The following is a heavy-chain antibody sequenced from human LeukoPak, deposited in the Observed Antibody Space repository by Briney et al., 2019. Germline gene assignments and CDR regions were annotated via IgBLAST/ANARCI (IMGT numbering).Heavy chain of an antibody. J-gene: IGHJ4*02. V-gene: IGHV3-21*01. CDR2: ISSSSSYI. CDR3: ARDIYSSSWYIRGAAGYFDY. CDR1: GFTFSSYS. Sequence: GGSLRLSCAASGFTFSSYSMNWVRQAPGKGLEWVSSISSSSSYIYYADSVKGRFTISRDNAKNSLYLQMNSLRAEDTAVYYCARDIYSSSWYIRGAAGYFDYWGQGTLVTVSS. D-gene: IGHD6-13*01.